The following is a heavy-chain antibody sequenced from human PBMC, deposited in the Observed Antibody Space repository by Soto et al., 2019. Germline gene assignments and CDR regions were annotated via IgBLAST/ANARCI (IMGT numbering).Heavy chain of an antibody. Sequence: GASVKVSCKASGYTFTSYYMHWVRQAPGQGLEWMGIINPSGGSTSYAQKFQGRVTMTRYTSTSTVYMELSSLRSEDTAVYYCALALTTVTTSPSDAFDIWGQGTMVTVSS. CDR1: GYTFTSYY. J-gene: IGHJ3*02. CDR3: ALALTTVTTSPSDAFDI. D-gene: IGHD4-17*01. V-gene: IGHV1-46*03. CDR2: INPSGGST.